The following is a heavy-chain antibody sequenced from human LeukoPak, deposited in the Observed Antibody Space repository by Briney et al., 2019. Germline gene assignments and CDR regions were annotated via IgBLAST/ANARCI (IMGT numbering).Heavy chain of an antibody. V-gene: IGHV4-39*07. CDR2: IYYSGST. J-gene: IGHJ5*02. CDR1: GGSISSSSYY. D-gene: IGHD3-10*01. Sequence: SETLSLTCTVSGGSISSSSYYWGWIRQPPGKGLEWIGSIYYSGSTNYNPSLKSRVTISVDTSKNQFSLKLSSVTAADTAVYYCARVQITMVRGVTTGWFDPWGQGTLVTVSS. CDR3: ARVQITMVRGVTTGWFDP.